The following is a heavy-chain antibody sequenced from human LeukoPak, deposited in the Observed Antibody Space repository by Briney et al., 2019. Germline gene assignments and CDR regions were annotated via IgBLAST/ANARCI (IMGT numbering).Heavy chain of an antibody. CDR3: ATWQLERRGFDY. J-gene: IGHJ4*02. Sequence: GGSLRLSCAASGFTFSSYGMHWVRQAPGKGLEWVAVISYDGSNKYYADSVKGRFTISRDNSKNTLYLQMNSLRAEDTAVYYCATWQLERRGFDYWGQGTLVTVSS. V-gene: IGHV3-30*03. CDR2: ISYDGSNK. CDR1: GFTFSSYG. D-gene: IGHD1-1*01.